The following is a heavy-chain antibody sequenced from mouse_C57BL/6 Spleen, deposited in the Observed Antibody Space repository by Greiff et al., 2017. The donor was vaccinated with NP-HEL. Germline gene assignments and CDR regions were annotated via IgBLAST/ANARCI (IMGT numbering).Heavy chain of an antibody. CDR2: INPSNGGT. CDR3: AREDYYGSSYYYFDY. D-gene: IGHD1-1*01. CDR1: GYTFTSYW. J-gene: IGHJ2*01. Sequence: QVQLQQPGTELVKPGASVKLSCKASGYTFTSYWMHWVKQRPGQGLEWIGNINPSNGGTNYNEKFKSKATLTVDKSSSTAYMQRSSLTSEDSAVYYCAREDYYGSSYYYFDYWGQGTTLTVSS. V-gene: IGHV1-53*01.